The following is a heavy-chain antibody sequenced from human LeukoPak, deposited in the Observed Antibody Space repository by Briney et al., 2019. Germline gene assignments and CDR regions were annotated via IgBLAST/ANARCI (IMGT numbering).Heavy chain of an antibody. CDR3: AKGRDSTSCYDN. CDR2: ISGSGGGT. V-gene: IGHV3-23*01. D-gene: IGHD2-2*01. CDR1: GFTFTDCA. Sequence: GGSLRLSCAASGFTFTDCAMSWVRQAPGKGLEWVSAISGSGGGTYYADSVKGRFTISRDNSKNMLFLQMNSLRAEDTAVYYCAKGRDSTSCYDNWGQGTLVTVSS. J-gene: IGHJ4*02.